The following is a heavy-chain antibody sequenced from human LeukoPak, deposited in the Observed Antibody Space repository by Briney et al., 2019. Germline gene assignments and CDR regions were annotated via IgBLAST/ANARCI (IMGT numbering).Heavy chain of an antibody. CDR2: IKQDGSEK. Sequence: GGSLRLSCAASGFTFSSYWMRWVRQAPGKGLEWVANIKQDGSEKYYVDSVKGRSTISRDNAKNSLYLQLNSLRAEDTAVYYCVRTGVLWWGRRVCYFDYWGQGTLVTVSS. J-gene: IGHJ4*02. CDR3: VRTGVLWWGRRVCYFDY. V-gene: IGHV3-7*01. D-gene: IGHD2-21*01. CDR1: GFTFSSYW.